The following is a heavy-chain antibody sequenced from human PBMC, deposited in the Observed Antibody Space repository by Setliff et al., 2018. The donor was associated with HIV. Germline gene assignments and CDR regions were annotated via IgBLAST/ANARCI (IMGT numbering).Heavy chain of an antibody. CDR1: GGSIRSYY. CDR2: VFYNGDT. Sequence: PSETLSLTCTVSGGSIRSYYWSWIRQSPGKGLEWIGYVFYNGDTAYNPSLKSRLTISVDTSKSQFSLKLTSVTAADTAVYYCAGGSMYAYWGQGTLVTVSS. D-gene: IGHD2-8*01. V-gene: IGHV4-59*08. CDR3: AGGSMYAY. J-gene: IGHJ4*02.